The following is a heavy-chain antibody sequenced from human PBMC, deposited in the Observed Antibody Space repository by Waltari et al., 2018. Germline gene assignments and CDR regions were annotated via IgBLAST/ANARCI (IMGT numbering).Heavy chain of an antibody. Sequence: EVQLVESGGRLVQPGRSLRLSCATSGFSFSEYGISWFRHVPGKGVEWVGFLRSEAYGGTPEYAASVRGRFTSSRDDSKGLAYLQMNNLRTEDTAVYYCNGRDDYNGGHWGQGTLVTVSS. CDR3: NGRDDYNGGH. CDR1: GFSFSEYG. CDR2: LRSEAYGGTP. D-gene: IGHD4-4*01. J-gene: IGHJ4*02. V-gene: IGHV3-49*03.